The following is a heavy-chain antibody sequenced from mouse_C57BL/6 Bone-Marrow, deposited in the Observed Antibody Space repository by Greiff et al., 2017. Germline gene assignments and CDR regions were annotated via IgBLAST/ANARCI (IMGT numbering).Heavy chain of an antibody. CDR3: ARKRGWLYAMDY. D-gene: IGHD1-1*02. Sequence: QVQLQQPGAELVKPGASVKLSCKASGYTFTSYWMHWVKQRPGQGLEWIGMIHPNSGSTNYNEKFKSKATLTVDKSSSTAYMQLSSLTSEDSAVYYCARKRGWLYAMDYWGQGTSVTVSS. CDR2: IHPNSGST. J-gene: IGHJ4*01. CDR1: GYTFTSYW. V-gene: IGHV1-64*01.